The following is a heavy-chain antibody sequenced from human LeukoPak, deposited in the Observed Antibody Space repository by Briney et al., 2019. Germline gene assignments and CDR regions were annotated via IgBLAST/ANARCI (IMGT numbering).Heavy chain of an antibody. D-gene: IGHD1-1*01. Sequence: GGSLRLSCTASGFPFIEYSMNWVRQVPGKGLEWISYIGIDSGNTKYADSVRGRFTITADKAKNSLYLQMNSLRVEDTAVYYCARDHNYAFDNWGQGTLVSVAS. CDR3: ARDHNYAFDN. V-gene: IGHV3-48*01. CDR1: GFPFIEYS. J-gene: IGHJ4*02. CDR2: IGIDSGNT.